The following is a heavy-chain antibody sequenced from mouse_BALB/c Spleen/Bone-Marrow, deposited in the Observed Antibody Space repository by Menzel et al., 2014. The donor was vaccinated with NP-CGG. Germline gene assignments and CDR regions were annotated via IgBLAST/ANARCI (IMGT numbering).Heavy chain of an antibody. CDR2: IYPSTGYT. V-gene: IGHV1-7*01. CDR3: ARDDYAY. CDR1: GYTFTSYW. Sequence: VQLQQSGAELAKPGASVKMSCTASGYTFTSYWMHWVKQRPGQGLEWIGYIYPSTGYTEYNQKFKDKVTLTADKSSSTAYMQLSSLTSEDSAVYYCARDDYAYWGQGTLVTVSA. D-gene: IGHD2-4*01. J-gene: IGHJ3*01.